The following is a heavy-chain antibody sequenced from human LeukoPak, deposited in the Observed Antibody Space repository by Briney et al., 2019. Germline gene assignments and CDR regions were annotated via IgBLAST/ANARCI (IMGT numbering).Heavy chain of an antibody. Sequence: GGSLGLSCAASGFTFSSYAMHWVRQAPGKGLEWVAVISYDGSNKYYADSVKGRFTISRDNSKNTLYLQMNSLRAEDTAVYYCAREFTMLDRNIYYYYGMDVWGQGTTVTVSS. J-gene: IGHJ6*02. CDR1: GFTFSSYA. V-gene: IGHV3-30-3*01. D-gene: IGHD3-10*02. CDR3: AREFTMLDRNIYYYYGMDV. CDR2: ISYDGSNK.